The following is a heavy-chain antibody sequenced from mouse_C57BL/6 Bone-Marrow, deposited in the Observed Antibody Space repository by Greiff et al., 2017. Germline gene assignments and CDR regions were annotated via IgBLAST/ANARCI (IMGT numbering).Heavy chain of an antibody. V-gene: IGHV5-6*01. Sequence: EVMLVESGGDLVKPGGSLKLSCAASGFTFSSYGMSWVRQTPYKRLELVATISSGGSYTYYPDSVKGRFTISRDNAKNTLYLQMSSLKSEDTAMYYCARPFLGFAYWGQGTLVTVSA. CDR2: ISSGGSYT. J-gene: IGHJ3*01. CDR1: GFTFSSYG. CDR3: ARPFLGFAY.